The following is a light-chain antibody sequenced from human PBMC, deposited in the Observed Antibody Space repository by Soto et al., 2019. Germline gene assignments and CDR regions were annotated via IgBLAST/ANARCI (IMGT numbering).Light chain of an antibody. CDR1: QSISSY. V-gene: IGKV1-39*01. J-gene: IGKJ1*01. Sequence: DIQMTQSPSSLSASVGDRVTITCRASQSISSYLNWYQQKPGKAPKLLIYAASSLQSGVPSRFSGSGSWTDFTLTISNLQPEDFATYYCQQSYSTPRTFCQGTTVEIK. CDR2: AAS. CDR3: QQSYSTPRT.